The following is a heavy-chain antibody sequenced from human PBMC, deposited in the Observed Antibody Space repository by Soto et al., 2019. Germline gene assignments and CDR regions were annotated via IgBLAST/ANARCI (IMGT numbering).Heavy chain of an antibody. V-gene: IGHV1-18*01. CDR1: GYTFTSYG. D-gene: IGHD2-2*01. J-gene: IGHJ6*02. CDR3: ARGSAEYCSSTSCYHHGMDV. Sequence: ASVKVSCKASGYTFTSYGISWVRQAPGQGLEWMGWISAYNGNTNYAQKLQGRVTMTTDTSTSTAYMELRSLRSDDTAVYYCARGSAEYCSSTSCYHHGMDVWGQGTTVTVSS. CDR2: ISAYNGNT.